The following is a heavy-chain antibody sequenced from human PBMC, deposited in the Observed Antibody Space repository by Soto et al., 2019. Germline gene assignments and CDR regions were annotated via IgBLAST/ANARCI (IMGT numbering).Heavy chain of an antibody. D-gene: IGHD3-3*01. V-gene: IGHV3-23*01. CDR3: ARVHFGVTIDV. J-gene: IGHJ6*02. Sequence: EVQVLESGGGVVQPGGSLRLSCAASEFTFSSYSRIWVRQAPGKGLEWVSGVNGGGDITYYADSVKGRFTISRDNSKNTLYLQMNSLRDDDTAVFYCARVHFGVTIDVWGQGTTVTISS. CDR2: VNGGGDIT. CDR1: EFTFSSYS.